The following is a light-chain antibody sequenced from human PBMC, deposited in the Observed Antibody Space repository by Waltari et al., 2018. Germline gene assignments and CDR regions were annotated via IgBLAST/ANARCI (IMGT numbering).Light chain of an antibody. J-gene: IGKJ4*01. Sequence: EIVLTQSPATLSLSPGERATLSCRASQSVSNYLAWYQQKPGQAPRLLIYEASNRTTGIPARVSGSGSGTDFTLTISSLEPEDFAVYYCQQRSNWPPGITFGGGTKVEIK. V-gene: IGKV3-11*01. CDR3: QQRSNWPPGIT. CDR2: EAS. CDR1: QSVSNY.